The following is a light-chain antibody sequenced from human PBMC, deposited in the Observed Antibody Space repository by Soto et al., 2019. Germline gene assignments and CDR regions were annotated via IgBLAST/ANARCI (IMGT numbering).Light chain of an antibody. V-gene: IGKV3-15*01. CDR3: QRYNNWPQT. CDR2: GAS. CDR1: QSVSSN. J-gene: IGKJ1*01. Sequence: EIVMTQSPATLSVSPGERATLSCRASQSVSSNLAWYQQKPGQAPRLLIYGASTRATGIPARFSGSGSGTEFTLTISSLQSEDFAVYYCQRYNNWPQTFAQGTKVEIK.